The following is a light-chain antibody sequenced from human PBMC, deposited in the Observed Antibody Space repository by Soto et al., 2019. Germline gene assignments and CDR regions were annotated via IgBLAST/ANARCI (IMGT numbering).Light chain of an antibody. Sequence: QSVLTQPPSLSGAPGQRVIISCTGSSSNIGAGYDVHWYQQLPGAAPQLLIFDNNYRPSGVPDRFSGSKSGTSAYLAITGLQVEDEDHYYFQSYDSSLTDSRVFGGGTKLTVL. CDR1: SSNIGAGYD. J-gene: IGLJ3*02. CDR2: DNN. CDR3: QSYDSSLTDSRV. V-gene: IGLV1-40*01.